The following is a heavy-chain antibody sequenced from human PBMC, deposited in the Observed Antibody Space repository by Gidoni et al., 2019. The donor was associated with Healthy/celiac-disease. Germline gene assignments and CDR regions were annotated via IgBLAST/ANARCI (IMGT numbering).Heavy chain of an antibody. D-gene: IGHD6-19*01. Sequence: VPLVESWGGFVPAGGSLRLPCAASGFTFRSYWMSWVRQAPGKGLEWVANIKQDGSEKYYVDSVKGRFTISRDNAKNSLYLQMNSLRAEDTAVYYCARDRSSGWYTGGYYFDYWGQGTLVTVSS. CDR3: ARDRSSGWYTGGYYFDY. V-gene: IGHV3-7*03. CDR2: IKQDGSEK. CDR1: GFTFRSYW. J-gene: IGHJ4*02.